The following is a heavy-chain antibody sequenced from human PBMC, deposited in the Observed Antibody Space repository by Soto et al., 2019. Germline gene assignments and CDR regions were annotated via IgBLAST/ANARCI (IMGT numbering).Heavy chain of an antibody. Sequence: EVQLVESGGGLVQPGGSLRLSCAASGFTFSSYWMSWVRQAPGKGLECVANIKQDGSEKYYVDSVKGRFTISRDNAKNSLYLQMNSLRAEDTAVYYCARDGIVGATTGNYFDYWGQGTLVTVSS. J-gene: IGHJ4*02. CDR2: IKQDGSEK. V-gene: IGHV3-7*01. D-gene: IGHD1-26*01. CDR3: ARDGIVGATTGNYFDY. CDR1: GFTFSSYW.